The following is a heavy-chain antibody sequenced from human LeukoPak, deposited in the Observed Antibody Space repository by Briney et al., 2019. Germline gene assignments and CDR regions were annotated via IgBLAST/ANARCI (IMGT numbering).Heavy chain of an antibody. J-gene: IGHJ5*02. Sequence: SETLSLTCAVNRGPFIGYYWSWIRQPPGKGLEWLGETDHSGNTNYNPSLKSRPTISIDPSKNQVSLKLSSVTAADTAVYYCARYPFCGGDCSDWFDPWGQGTLVTVSS. CDR2: TDHSGNT. CDR1: RGPFIGYY. CDR3: ARYPFCGGDCSDWFDP. D-gene: IGHD2-21*02. V-gene: IGHV4-34*01.